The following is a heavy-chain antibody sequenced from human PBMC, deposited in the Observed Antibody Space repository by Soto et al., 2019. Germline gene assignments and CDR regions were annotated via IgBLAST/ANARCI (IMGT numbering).Heavy chain of an antibody. CDR2: IYYSGST. CDR3: ARGGRTYYYDSSGYYLSGYYGMDV. CDR1: GGSISSYY. Sequence: SETLSLTCTVSGGSISSYYWSWIRQPPGKGLEWIGYIYYSGSTNYNPSLKSRVTISVDTSKNQFSLKLSSVTAADTAVYYRARGGRTYYYDSSGYYLSGYYGMDVWGQGTTVTVSS. D-gene: IGHD3-22*01. J-gene: IGHJ6*02. V-gene: IGHV4-59*01.